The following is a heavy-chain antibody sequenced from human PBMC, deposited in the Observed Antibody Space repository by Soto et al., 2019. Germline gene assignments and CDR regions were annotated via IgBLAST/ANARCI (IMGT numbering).Heavy chain of an antibody. CDR3: ARDRYSSSWYGFDP. V-gene: IGHV4-4*02. Sequence: SETLSLTCAVSGGYISSSNWRSCFRQPPGKGLEWIGEIYHSGSTNYNPFLKSRVTISVDKSKNQFSLKLSSVTAADTAVYYCARDRYSSSWYGFDPWGQGTLVTVSS. J-gene: IGHJ5*02. CDR2: IYHSGST. CDR1: GGYISSSNW. D-gene: IGHD6-13*01.